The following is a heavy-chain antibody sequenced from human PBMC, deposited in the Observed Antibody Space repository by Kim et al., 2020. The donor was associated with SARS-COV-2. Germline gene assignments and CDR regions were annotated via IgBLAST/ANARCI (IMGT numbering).Heavy chain of an antibody. Sequence: GGSLRLSCAASGFTFSSYSMNWVRQAPGKGLEWVSSISSSSSYIYYADSVKGRFTISRDNAKNSLYLQMNSLRAEDTAVYYCARDPGGGSSSLYYFDYWGQGTLVTVSS. CDR1: GFTFSSYS. CDR2: ISSSSSYI. CDR3: ARDPGGGSSSLYYFDY. D-gene: IGHD6-6*01. V-gene: IGHV3-21*01. J-gene: IGHJ4*02.